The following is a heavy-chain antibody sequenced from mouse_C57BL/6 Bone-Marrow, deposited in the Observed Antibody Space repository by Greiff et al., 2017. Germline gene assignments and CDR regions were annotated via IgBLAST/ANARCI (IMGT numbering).Heavy chain of an antibody. V-gene: IGHV5-4*01. D-gene: IGHD1-1*01. CDR1: GFTFSSYA. J-gene: IGHJ3*01. CDR3: ARDYYGSSWFAY. Sequence: EVKLMESGGGLVKPGGSLKLSCAASGFTFSSYAMSWVRQTPEKRLEWVATISDGGSYTYYPDNAKNNRYLQMSHLKSEDTAMYYCARDYYGSSWFAYWGQGTLVTVSA. CDR2: ISDGGSYT.